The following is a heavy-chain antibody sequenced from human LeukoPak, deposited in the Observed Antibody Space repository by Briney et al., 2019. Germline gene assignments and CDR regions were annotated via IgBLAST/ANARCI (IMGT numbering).Heavy chain of an antibody. V-gene: IGHV3-21*01. CDR2: ISSSSSYI. Sequence: PGGSLRLSCAASGFTFSSYSMSWVRQAPGKGLEWVSSISSSSSYIYYADSVKGRFTISRDNAKNSLYLQMNSLRAEDTAVYYCARDSDWLVPPDYWGQGTLVTVSS. J-gene: IGHJ4*02. CDR3: ARDSDWLVPPDY. D-gene: IGHD3-9*01. CDR1: GFTFSSYS.